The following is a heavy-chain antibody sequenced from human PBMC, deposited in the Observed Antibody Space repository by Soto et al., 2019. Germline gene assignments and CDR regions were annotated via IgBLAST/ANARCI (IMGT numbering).Heavy chain of an antibody. J-gene: IGHJ4*01. CDR1: GFTFSSYA. V-gene: IGHV3-23*01. CDR2: ISGGGGRK. CDR3: ARLRISQFGSYYFDF. Sequence: GGSLRLSCAASGFTFSSYAMSWVRQAPGKGLEWVSDISGGGGRKYYADSVKGRFTISKDNAKNTLYLQMDSLRAEDTAVYYCARLRISQFGSYYFDFWGHGNLVTVSS. D-gene: IGHD1-26*01.